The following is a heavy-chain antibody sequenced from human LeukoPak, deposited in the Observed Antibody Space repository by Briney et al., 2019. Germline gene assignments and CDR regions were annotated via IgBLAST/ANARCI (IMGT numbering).Heavy chain of an antibody. V-gene: IGHV3-30*03. Sequence: PGRSLRLSCAASGFTFSSYGMHWVRQAPGKGLEWVAVISYDGSNKYYADSVKGRFTISRDNSKNTLYLQMNSLRAEDTAVYYCARDANWNYGVFDYWGQGTLVTVSS. CDR1: GFTFSSYG. D-gene: IGHD1-7*01. J-gene: IGHJ4*02. CDR3: ARDANWNYGVFDY. CDR2: ISYDGSNK.